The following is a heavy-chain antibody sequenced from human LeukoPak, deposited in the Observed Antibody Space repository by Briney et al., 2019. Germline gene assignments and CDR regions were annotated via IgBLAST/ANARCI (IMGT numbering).Heavy chain of an antibody. V-gene: IGHV1-18*04. D-gene: IGHD4-17*01. CDR1: GYTFTGYY. Sequence: ASVKVSCKASGYTFTGYYMHWVRQAPGQGLEWMGWISAYNGNTNYAQKLQGRVTMTTDTSTSAAYMELRSLRSDDTAVYYCARESYGDYYYGMDVWGQGTTVTVSS. CDR2: ISAYNGNT. J-gene: IGHJ6*02. CDR3: ARESYGDYYYGMDV.